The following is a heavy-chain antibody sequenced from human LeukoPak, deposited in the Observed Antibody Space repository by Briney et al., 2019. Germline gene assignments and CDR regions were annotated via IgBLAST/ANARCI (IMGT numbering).Heavy chain of an antibody. CDR1: GGSISSGGYY. CDR2: IYYSGST. V-gene: IGHV4-31*03. J-gene: IGHJ4*02. Sequence: SETLSLTCTVSGGSISSGGYYWSWIRQHPGKGLEWIGYIYYSGSTYYNPSLKSRVTISVDTSKNQLSLKLSSVTAADTAVYYCASAYYDFWSGYSLDYWGQGTLVTVSS. D-gene: IGHD3-3*01. CDR3: ASAYYDFWSGYSLDY.